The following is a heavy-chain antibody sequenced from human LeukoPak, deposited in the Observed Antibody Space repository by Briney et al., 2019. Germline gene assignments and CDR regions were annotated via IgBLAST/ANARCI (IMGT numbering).Heavy chain of an antibody. V-gene: IGHV1-18*01. Sequence: ASVKVSCKASGYTFTSYGISWVRQAPRQGLEWMGWFSAYNGNTNYAQKLQGRVTMTTDTSTSTAYMELRSLRSDDTAVYYCARDLLLVAGTLYSWFDPWGQGTLVAVSS. CDR2: FSAYNGNT. CDR3: ARDLLLVAGTLYSWFDP. J-gene: IGHJ5*02. D-gene: IGHD6-19*01. CDR1: GYTFTSYG.